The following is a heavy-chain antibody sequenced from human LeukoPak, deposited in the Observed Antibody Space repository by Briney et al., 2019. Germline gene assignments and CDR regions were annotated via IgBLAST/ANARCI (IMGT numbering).Heavy chain of an antibody. CDR1: GYTFTGYY. D-gene: IGHD2/OR15-2a*01. CDR2: INPNSGGT. J-gene: IGHJ5*02. CDR3: ARDYYSGYRNWFDP. Sequence: ASVKVSCKASGYTFTGYYMHWVRQAPGQGREWMGWINPNSGGTNYAQKFQGRVTMTRDTSISTAYMELSRLRSDDTAVYYCARDYYSGYRNWFDPWGQGTLVTVSS. V-gene: IGHV1-2*02.